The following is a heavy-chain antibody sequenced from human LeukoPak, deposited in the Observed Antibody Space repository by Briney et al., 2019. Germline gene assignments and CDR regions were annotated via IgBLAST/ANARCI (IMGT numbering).Heavy chain of an antibody. CDR3: ARQFYVWGSYRSHANFDY. D-gene: IGHD3-16*02. J-gene: IGHJ4*02. CDR1: GGSISSGSYD. CDR2: LYTSGSM. Sequence: SQTLSLTCTVSGGSISSGSYDWYWIRQPAGKGLEWIGHLYTSGSMSYNPSLKSRVTISVDTSKNQFSLKLSSVTAADTAVYYCARQFYVWGSYRSHANFDYWGQGTLVTVSS. V-gene: IGHV4-61*09.